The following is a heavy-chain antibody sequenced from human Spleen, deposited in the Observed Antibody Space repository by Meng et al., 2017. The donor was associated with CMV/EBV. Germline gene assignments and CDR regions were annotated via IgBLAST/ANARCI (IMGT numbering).Heavy chain of an antibody. D-gene: IGHD2-21*01. Sequence: DGGSFIGYYASWFRQPAGKGLEWFVEVIHSVFTNYSSSLKFRGTVSIDTTKTQFSLKLSSGTAAYTAVYYCARGLSTSALAEHYFDFWGQGTLVTVSS. CDR1: GGSFIGYY. V-gene: IGHV4-34*01. CDR3: ARGLSTSALAEHYFDF. J-gene: IGHJ4*02. CDR2: VIHSVFT.